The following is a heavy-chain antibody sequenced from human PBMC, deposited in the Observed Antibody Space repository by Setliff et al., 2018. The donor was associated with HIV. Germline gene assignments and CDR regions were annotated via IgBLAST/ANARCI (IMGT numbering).Heavy chain of an antibody. V-gene: IGHV4-39*01. CDR1: GGSISSSSYY. CDR2: IYYSGST. Sequence: PSETLSLTCTVSGGSISSSSYYWGWIRQPPGKGLEWIGSIYYSGSTYYNPSLKSRVTISVDTSKNQFSLKLSSVTAADTAVYYRARLRGAFDIWGQGTMVTVSS. J-gene: IGHJ3*02. CDR3: ARLRGAFDI.